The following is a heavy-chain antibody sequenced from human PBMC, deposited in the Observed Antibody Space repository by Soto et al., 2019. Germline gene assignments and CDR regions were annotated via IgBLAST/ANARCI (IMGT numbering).Heavy chain of an antibody. CDR3: ARVRLEYSTSYIDF. Sequence: ASVKVSCKASGYTFTSYGISWVRQAPGQGLEWMGWISAYNGNTNYAQKLQGRVTMTTDTSTSTAYMELRSLRSDDTAGYYCARVRLEYSTSYIDFWGQGTLVTVSS. D-gene: IGHD6-6*01. CDR1: GYTFTSYG. J-gene: IGHJ4*02. V-gene: IGHV1-18*01. CDR2: ISAYNGNT.